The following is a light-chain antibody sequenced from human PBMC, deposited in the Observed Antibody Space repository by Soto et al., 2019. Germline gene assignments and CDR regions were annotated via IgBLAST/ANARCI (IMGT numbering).Light chain of an antibody. Sequence: DIQMTQSPSSLSASVGDRVTITCQASQDISSYLNWFQQKPGKAPNLLIFDAPKLQTAVPSRFCGSGSGTDFTFTISGLQPEDIATYYCQRYDNLLAPSFGGGTRVDI. CDR2: DAP. CDR3: QRYDNLLAPS. CDR1: QDISSY. J-gene: IGKJ4*01. V-gene: IGKV1-33*01.